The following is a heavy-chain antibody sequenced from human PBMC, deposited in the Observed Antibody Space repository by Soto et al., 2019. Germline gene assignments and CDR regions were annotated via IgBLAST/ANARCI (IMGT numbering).Heavy chain of an antibody. CDR1: GFTLNKSW. D-gene: IGHD3-16*01. J-gene: IGHJ6*02. CDR2: VKPDGSEK. Sequence: EVQLAESGGGLAQPGGSLRLSCAASGFTLNKSWMTWVRQSPGKGLECVASVKPDGSEKYYVDSVKGRFIISRDNAKNSLYLKMNSLRAEDTALYYCATGGGAVWGQGTTVTVSS. V-gene: IGHV3-7*01. CDR3: ATGGGAV.